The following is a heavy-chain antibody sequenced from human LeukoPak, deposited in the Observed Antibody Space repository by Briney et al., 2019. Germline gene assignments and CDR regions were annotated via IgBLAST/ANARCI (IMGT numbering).Heavy chain of an antibody. Sequence: GASVKVSCKASGYTFTGYYMHWVRQAPGQGLEWMGWINPNSGGTNYAQKFQGRVTMTRDTSISTAYIELSRLRSDDTAVYYCARDTRYCSGGSCDGDYWGQGTLVTVSS. V-gene: IGHV1-2*02. CDR2: INPNSGGT. D-gene: IGHD2-15*01. J-gene: IGHJ4*02. CDR1: GYTFTGYY. CDR3: ARDTRYCSGGSCDGDY.